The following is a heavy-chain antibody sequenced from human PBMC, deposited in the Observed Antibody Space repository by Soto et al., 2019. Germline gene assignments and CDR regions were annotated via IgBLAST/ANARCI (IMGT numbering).Heavy chain of an antibody. D-gene: IGHD2-2*01. CDR1: GFTFSSYA. V-gene: IGHV3-30-3*01. J-gene: IGHJ4*02. Sequence: PGGSLRLSCAASGFTFSSYAMHWVRQAPGKGLEWVAVISYDGSNKYYADSVKGRFTISRDNSKNTLYLQMNSLRAEDTAVYYCARELSVVVVPAASFDYWGQGTLVTVSS. CDR2: ISYDGSNK. CDR3: ARELSVVVVPAASFDY.